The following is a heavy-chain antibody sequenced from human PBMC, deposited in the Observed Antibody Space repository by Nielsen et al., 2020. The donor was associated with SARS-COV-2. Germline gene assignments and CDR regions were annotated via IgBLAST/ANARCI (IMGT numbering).Heavy chain of an antibody. CDR2: IWYDGSNK. CDR3: AKDDWYFDL. CDR1: GFTFSSYG. Sequence: GGSLRLSCAASGFTFSSYGMHWVRQAPGKGLEWVAVIWYDGSNKYYADSVKGRFTISRDNSKNTLYLQMNSLRAEDTALYYCAKDDWYFDLWGRGTLVTVSS. V-gene: IGHV3-30*02. J-gene: IGHJ2*01.